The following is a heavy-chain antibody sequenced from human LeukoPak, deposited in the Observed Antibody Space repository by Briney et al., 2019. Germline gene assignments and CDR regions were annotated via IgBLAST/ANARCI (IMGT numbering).Heavy chain of an antibody. V-gene: IGHV1-18*01. CDR2: ISAYNGNT. Sequence: ASVKVSCKASSYTFTNYAFTWVRQAPGQGLEWMGWISAYNGNTNYAQKLQGRVTMTRDTSISTAYMELSRLRSDDTAVYYCARDRTRGVGATPGYWGQGTLVTVSS. D-gene: IGHD1-26*01. J-gene: IGHJ4*02. CDR1: SYTFTNYA. CDR3: ARDRTRGVGATPGY.